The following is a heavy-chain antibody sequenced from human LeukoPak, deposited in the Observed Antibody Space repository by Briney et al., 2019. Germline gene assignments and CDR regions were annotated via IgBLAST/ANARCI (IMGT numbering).Heavy chain of an antibody. Sequence: GSSVKVSCKASGGTFSSYAISWVRQAPGQGLEWMGGIIPIFGTANYAQKFQGRVTITTDESTSTAYMELSSLRSEDTAVYYCASETTGLSYFDYWGQGTLVTASS. CDR3: ASETTGLSYFDY. J-gene: IGHJ4*02. CDR1: GGTFSSYA. D-gene: IGHD4-11*01. CDR2: IIPIFGTA. V-gene: IGHV1-69*05.